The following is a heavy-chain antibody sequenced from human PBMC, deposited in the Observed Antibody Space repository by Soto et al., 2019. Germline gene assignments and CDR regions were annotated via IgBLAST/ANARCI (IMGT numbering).Heavy chain of an antibody. CDR2: IYYSGST. CDR3: ARVYRINYYYGMDV. V-gene: IGHV4-61*01. J-gene: IGHJ6*02. CDR1: GGSVSSGSYY. Sequence: PSETLSLTGTVSGGSVSSGSYYWSWIRQPPGKGLEWTGYIYYSGSTNYNPSLKSRVTISVDTSKNQFSLKLSSVTAADTAVYYCARVYRINYYYGMDVWGQGTTVTVSS.